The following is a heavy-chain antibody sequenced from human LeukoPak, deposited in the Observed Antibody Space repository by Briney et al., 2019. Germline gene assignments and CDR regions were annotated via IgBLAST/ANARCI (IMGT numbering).Heavy chain of an antibody. Sequence: SETLSLTCTVSGGSISSGGYHWSWIRQHPGKGLEWIGYIYYSGSTNYNPSLKSRVTISVDTSKNQFSLKLSSVTAADTAVYYCARESKDSSGWFAAFDYWGQGTLVTVSS. CDR1: GGSISSGGYH. CDR2: IYYSGST. V-gene: IGHV4-61*08. D-gene: IGHD6-19*01. J-gene: IGHJ4*02. CDR3: ARESKDSSGWFAAFDY.